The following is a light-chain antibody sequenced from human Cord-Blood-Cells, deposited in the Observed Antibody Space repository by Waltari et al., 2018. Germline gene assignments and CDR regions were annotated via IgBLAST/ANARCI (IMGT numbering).Light chain of an antibody. CDR2: EGS. CDR1: RMDVGRYNL. J-gene: IGLJ2*01. Sequence: QSTLTQPAPVSGSPGPSPTIPFPGPRMDVGRYNLVSWYQQHPGKAPKLMIYEGSKRPSGVSNRFSGSKSGNTASLTISGLQAEDEADYYCCSYAGSSTYVVFGGGTKLTVL. V-gene: IGLV2-23*01. CDR3: CSYAGSSTYVV.